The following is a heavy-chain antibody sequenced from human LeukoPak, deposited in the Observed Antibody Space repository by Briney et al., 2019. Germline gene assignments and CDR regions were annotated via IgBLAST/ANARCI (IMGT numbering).Heavy chain of an antibody. CDR2: INHSGST. CDR3: ARVPVSDYYDSSGSYDY. Sequence: SETLSLTCTVSGGSISSYYWSWIRQPPGKGLEWIGEINHSGSTNYNPSLKSRVTISVDTSKNQFSLKLSSVTAADTAVYYCARVPVSDYYDSSGSYDYWGQGTLVTVSS. V-gene: IGHV4-34*01. J-gene: IGHJ4*02. CDR1: GGSISSYY. D-gene: IGHD3-22*01.